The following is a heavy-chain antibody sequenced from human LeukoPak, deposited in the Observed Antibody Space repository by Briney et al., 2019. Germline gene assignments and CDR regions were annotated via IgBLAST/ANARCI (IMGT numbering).Heavy chain of an antibody. CDR1: GYTFTSYA. Sequence: ASVTVSCKASGYTFTSYAMHWVRQAPGQRLEWMGWINAGNGNTKYSQKFQGRVTITRDTSASTAYMELSSLRSEDTAVYYCARSDSGENWFDPWGQGTLVTVSS. V-gene: IGHV1-3*01. D-gene: IGHD3-16*01. J-gene: IGHJ5*02. CDR2: INAGNGNT. CDR3: ARSDSGENWFDP.